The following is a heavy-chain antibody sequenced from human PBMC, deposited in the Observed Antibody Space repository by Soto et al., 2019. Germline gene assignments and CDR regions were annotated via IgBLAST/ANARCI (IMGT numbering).Heavy chain of an antibody. D-gene: IGHD1-26*01. CDR3: AKVLPATGIEGGGDAFDI. V-gene: IGHV3-30*18. J-gene: IGHJ3*02. Sequence: QAGGSLRLSCAASGFTFRSFGMHWIRQAPGKGLEWVALISYDGTNKYYADSVRGRFTISRDNSKNTLYLEMNTLRVEDTAVYYCAKVLPATGIEGGGDAFDIWGQGTMVTVS. CDR1: GFTFRSFG. CDR2: ISYDGTNK.